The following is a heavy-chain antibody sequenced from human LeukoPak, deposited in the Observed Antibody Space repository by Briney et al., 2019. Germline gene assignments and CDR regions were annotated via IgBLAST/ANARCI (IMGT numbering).Heavy chain of an antibody. CDR2: TYYRSKWYN. CDR3: ARGGGLEDFDY. Sequence: SQTLSLTFAISGDSVSSNRVAWNWIRQSPSRGLEWLGRTYYRSKWYNDYAVSVKSRITINPDTSKNQFSLQPKFVTPEDTAVYYCARGGGLEDFDYWGRGTLVTVSS. V-gene: IGHV6-1*01. J-gene: IGHJ4*02. D-gene: IGHD3-10*01. CDR1: GDSVSSNRVA.